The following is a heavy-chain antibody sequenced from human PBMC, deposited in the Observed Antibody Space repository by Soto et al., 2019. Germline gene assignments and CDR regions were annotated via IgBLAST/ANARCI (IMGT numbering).Heavy chain of an antibody. CDR3: ARVRCGYSYGFYLTVDY. CDR1: GFSLSTSGMC. D-gene: IGHD5-18*01. Sequence: SGPTLVNPTQTLTLTCTFSGFSLSTSGMCVSWIRQPPGKALEWLARIDWDDDKYYSTSLKTRLTISKDTSKNQVVLTMTNMDPVDTATYYCARVRCGYSYGFYLTVDYWGQGTLVTVSS. J-gene: IGHJ4*02. CDR2: IDWDDDK. V-gene: IGHV2-70*11.